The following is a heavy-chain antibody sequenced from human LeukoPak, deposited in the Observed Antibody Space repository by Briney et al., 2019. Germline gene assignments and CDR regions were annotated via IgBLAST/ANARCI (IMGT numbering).Heavy chain of an antibody. Sequence: GSLRLSCAASGFIFKKYWMNWVRQVPGKGLECLANIKEDGSETYYADSVKGRFTISRDNAKNSLYLQMNSLRAEDTALYYCAKDTDIVALRDFDYWGQGTLVTVSS. CDR2: IKEDGSET. D-gene: IGHD5-12*01. CDR1: GFIFKKYW. CDR3: AKDTDIVALRDFDY. V-gene: IGHV3-7*03. J-gene: IGHJ4*02.